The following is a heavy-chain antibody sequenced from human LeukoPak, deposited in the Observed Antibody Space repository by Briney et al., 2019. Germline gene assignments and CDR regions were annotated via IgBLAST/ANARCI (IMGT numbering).Heavy chain of an antibody. Sequence: SETLSLTCTVSGGSITNYYWSWIRQPPGKGLEWIGFIYYSGNTNYNPSLKSRVTLSVDTSKNQFSLKLSSVTAADTAVYYCARGGGEQLGPFGDLDYWGQGTLVTVSS. D-gene: IGHD6-6*01. CDR1: GGSITNYY. CDR3: ARGGGEQLGPFGDLDY. CDR2: IYYSGNT. V-gene: IGHV4-59*12. J-gene: IGHJ4*02.